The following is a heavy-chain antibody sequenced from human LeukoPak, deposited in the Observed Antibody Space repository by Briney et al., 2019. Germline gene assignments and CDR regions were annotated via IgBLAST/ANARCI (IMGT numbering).Heavy chain of an antibody. CDR1: GGSISSGSYY. D-gene: IGHD3-10*01. V-gene: IGHV4-61*02. J-gene: IGHJ4*02. CDR2: IYTSGST. Sequence: SETLSLTCTVSGGSISSGSYYWSWIRQPAGKGLEWIGRIYTSGSTNYNPSLKSRVTISVDTSKNQFPLKLSSVPAADTAVYYCAREARGFGVNQFDYWGQGTLVTVSS. CDR3: AREARGFGVNQFDY.